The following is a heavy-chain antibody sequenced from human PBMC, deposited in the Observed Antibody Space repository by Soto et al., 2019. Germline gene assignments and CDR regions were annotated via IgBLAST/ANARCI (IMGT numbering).Heavy chain of an antibody. D-gene: IGHD3-22*01. CDR3: ARDVGGSVVPHWFDP. Sequence: QVQLQESGPGLVKASETLSLSCTVSGHSISADYWSWIRQPVGKRREWIGRVDASGNTNYNPSLKSRVTMSVDTSKNQFFLKVRSVTAADTAMYFCARDVGGSVVPHWFDPWGQGALVTVSS. J-gene: IGHJ5*02. CDR2: VDASGNT. CDR1: GHSISADY. V-gene: IGHV4-4*07.